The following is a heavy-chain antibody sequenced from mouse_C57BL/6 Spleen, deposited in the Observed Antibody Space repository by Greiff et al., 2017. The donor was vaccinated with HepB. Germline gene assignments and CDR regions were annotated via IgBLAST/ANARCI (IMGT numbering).Heavy chain of an antibody. J-gene: IGHJ4*01. D-gene: IGHD2-5*01. CDR3: AVTYYSNYVGAMDY. CDR1: GYAFSSSW. Sequence: QVQLQQSGPELVKPGASVKISCKASGYAFSSSWMNWVKQRPGKGLEWIGRSYPGDGDTNYNGKFKGKATLTADKSSSTAYMQLSSLTSEDSAVYFCAVTYYSNYVGAMDYWGQGTSVTVSS. CDR2: SYPGDGDT. V-gene: IGHV1-82*01.